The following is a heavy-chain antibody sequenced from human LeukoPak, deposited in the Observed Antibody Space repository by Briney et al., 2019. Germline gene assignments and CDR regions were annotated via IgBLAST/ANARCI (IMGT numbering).Heavy chain of an antibody. CDR3: ARLGYSGSFHYFDY. D-gene: IGHD1-26*01. Sequence: PSETLSLTCTVSGGSISSYYWSWIRQPPGKGLEWIGYIYYSGSTNYNPSLKSRVTISVDTSKNQFSLKLSSVTAADTAVYYCARLGYSGSFHYFDYWGQGTLVTVSS. J-gene: IGHJ4*02. V-gene: IGHV4-59*01. CDR1: GGSISSYY. CDR2: IYYSGST.